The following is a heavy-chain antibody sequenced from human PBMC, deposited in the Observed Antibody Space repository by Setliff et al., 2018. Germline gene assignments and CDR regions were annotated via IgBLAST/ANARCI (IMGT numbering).Heavy chain of an antibody. V-gene: IGHV3-48*03. CDR3: ARDGVFYAMDF. CDR1: GFSFRNCW. CDR2: ISGDGSTV. Sequence: GGSLRLSCVATGFSFRNCWASWVRQVPGKGLEWLSKISGDGSTVYYADSVRGRFTISRDNAKNSLYLQMNSLRAEDSAVYYCARDGVFYAMDFWGQGTTVTVSS. D-gene: IGHD3-10*01. J-gene: IGHJ6*02.